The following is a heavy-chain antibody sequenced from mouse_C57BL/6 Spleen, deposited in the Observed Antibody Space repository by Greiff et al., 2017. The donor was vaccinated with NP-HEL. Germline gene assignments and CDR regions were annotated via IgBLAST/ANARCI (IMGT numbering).Heavy chain of an antibody. Sequence: EVKLMESGPELVKPGASVKISCKASGYSFTGYYMHWVKQSHGNILDWIGYIYPYNGVSSYNQKFKGKATLTVDKSSSTAYMELRSLTSEDSAVYYCARGGLAGNDYAMDYWGQGTSVTVSS. CDR1: GYSFTGYY. CDR3: ARGGLAGNDYAMDY. CDR2: IYPYNGVS. D-gene: IGHD4-1*01. J-gene: IGHJ4*01. V-gene: IGHV1-31*01.